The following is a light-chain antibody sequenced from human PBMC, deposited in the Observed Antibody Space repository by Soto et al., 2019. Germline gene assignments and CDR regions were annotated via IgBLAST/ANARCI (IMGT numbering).Light chain of an antibody. Sequence: DIQMTQSPSSLSASVGDRVTITCRASQSIGRFLNWHQQKPGKAPNVLINVASTLRSGVPSRFRGSGSGTDFNLTINSLQPEDFATYFCQRSFTTPLTFGGGTKVEIK. CDR3: QRSFTTPLT. V-gene: IGKV1-39*01. CDR2: VAS. CDR1: QSIGRF. J-gene: IGKJ4*01.